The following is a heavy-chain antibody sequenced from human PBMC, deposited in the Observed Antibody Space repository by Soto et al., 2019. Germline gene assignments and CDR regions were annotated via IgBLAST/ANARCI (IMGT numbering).Heavy chain of an antibody. V-gene: IGHV1-46*01. D-gene: IGHD3-3*01. CDR2: INPSGGST. CDR3: ARDRVDYDFWSGYAFDY. CDR1: GYTFTSYY. J-gene: IGHJ4*02. Sequence: ASVKVSCKASGYTFTSYYMHWVRQAPGQGLEWMGIINPSGGSTSYAQKFQGRVTMTRDTSTSTVYMELSSLRSEDTAVYYCARDRVDYDFWSGYAFDYWGQGTLVTVSS.